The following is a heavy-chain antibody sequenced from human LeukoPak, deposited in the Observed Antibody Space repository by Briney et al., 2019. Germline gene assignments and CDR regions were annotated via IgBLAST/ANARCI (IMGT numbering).Heavy chain of an antibody. CDR1: GGSISSSNW. Sequence: SETLSLTCAVSGGSISSSNWWSWVRQPPGKGLEWIGEIYHSGSTNYNPSLKSRVTISVDKSKNQFSLKQSSVTAADTAVYYCARDGVVTISHYYYYYMDVWGKGTTVTVSS. CDR2: IYHSGST. CDR3: ARDGVVTISHYYYYYMDV. D-gene: IGHD3-3*01. J-gene: IGHJ6*03. V-gene: IGHV4-4*02.